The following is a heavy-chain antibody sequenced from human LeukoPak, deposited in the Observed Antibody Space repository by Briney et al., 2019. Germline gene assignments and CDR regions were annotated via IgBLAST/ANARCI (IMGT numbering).Heavy chain of an antibody. CDR1: GFTFSSYG. J-gene: IGHJ4*02. Sequence: PGGSLRLSCAASGFTFSSYGMHWVRQAPGKGLEWVAVIWYDGSNKYYADSVKGRFTISRDNSKNTLYLQMNSLRAEDTAVYYCARNYDFWSGQRPDYFDYWGQGTLVTVSS. D-gene: IGHD3-3*01. V-gene: IGHV3-33*01. CDR2: IWYDGSNK. CDR3: ARNYDFWSGQRPDYFDY.